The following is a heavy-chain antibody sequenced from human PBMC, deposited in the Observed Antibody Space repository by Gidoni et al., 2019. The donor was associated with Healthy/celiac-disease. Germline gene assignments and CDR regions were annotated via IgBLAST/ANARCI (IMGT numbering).Heavy chain of an antibody. CDR1: GFTFSSYW. CDR3: ARDKDFWNGYGKNYFDY. V-gene: IGHV3-7*01. CDR2: IRQDGSEK. J-gene: IGHJ4*02. Sequence: EVQLVESGGGLVQPGGSLRLSCAASGFTFSSYWMSWVRQAPGKGLEWVANIRQDGSEKYYVDSVKGRFTISRDNAKNSLYLQMSSLRAEDTAVYYCARDKDFWNGYGKNYFDYWGQGTLVTVSS. D-gene: IGHD3-3*01.